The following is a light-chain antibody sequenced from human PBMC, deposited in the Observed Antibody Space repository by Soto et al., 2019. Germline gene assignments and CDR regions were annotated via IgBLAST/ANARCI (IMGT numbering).Light chain of an antibody. J-gene: IGKJ1*01. CDR2: DAS. V-gene: IGKV3-11*01. Sequence: EIVLTQSPAALSLSPVERATLSXXXSQSVSSYLAWYQQKPGQAPRLLIYDASNRATGIPARFSGSGSGTDFTLTISSLEPEDFAVYYCQQRSNWPPITFGQGTKVDIK. CDR1: QSVSSY. CDR3: QQRSNWPPIT.